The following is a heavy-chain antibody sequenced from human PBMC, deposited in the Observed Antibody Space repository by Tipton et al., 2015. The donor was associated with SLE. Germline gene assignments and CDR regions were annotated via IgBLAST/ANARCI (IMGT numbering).Heavy chain of an antibody. CDR2: IGWDSAYI. CDR1: GFSFGDYA. V-gene: IGHV3-9*01. J-gene: IGHJ6*03. D-gene: IGHD7-27*01. Sequence: RSLRLSCAASGFSFGDYAMHWVRQAPGKGLEWVAGIGWDSAYIAYEDSVEGRFTISRDNAKKSLYLQMDSLRPDDTAFYYCVRVGTPDYYMDVWGKGTRVAVSS. CDR3: VRVGTPDYYMDV.